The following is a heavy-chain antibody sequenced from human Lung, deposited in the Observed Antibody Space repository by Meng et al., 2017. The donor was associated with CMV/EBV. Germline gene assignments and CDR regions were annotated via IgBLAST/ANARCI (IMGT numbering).Heavy chain of an antibody. CDR3: AGPDDMGSSPHDPFDM. D-gene: IGHD1-1*01. J-gene: IGHJ3*02. CDR1: GASISSNY. V-gene: IGHV4-59*01. Sequence: SETLSLTCTVSGASISSNYWSWSRRPPGKGLEYIGSISYTGYIEYNPSLKGRVTISLDTSKNHFSLKLTSVTAADTAMYYCAGPDDMGSSPHDPFDMLGQGTMVTVSS. CDR2: ISYTGYI.